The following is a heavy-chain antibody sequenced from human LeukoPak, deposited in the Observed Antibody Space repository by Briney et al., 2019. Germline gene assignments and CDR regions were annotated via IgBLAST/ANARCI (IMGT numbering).Heavy chain of an antibody. D-gene: IGHD2-15*01. CDR1: GFTFSRDS. CDR3: VRDNPKCCGVVPANIDDF. J-gene: IGHJ4*02. Sequence: GGSLRLSCAASGFTFSRDSMNWVRQAPGKGLEWISYISRDSGIIYYADSVRGRFTASRDNAKNSLYLQMHSLRAEDTAVYYCVRDNPKCCGVVPANIDDFWGQGTLVTVSS. CDR2: ISRDSGII. V-gene: IGHV3-48*01.